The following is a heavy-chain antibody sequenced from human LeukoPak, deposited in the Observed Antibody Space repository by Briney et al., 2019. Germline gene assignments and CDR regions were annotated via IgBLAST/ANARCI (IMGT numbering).Heavy chain of an antibody. J-gene: IGHJ4*02. CDR2: IKSKTDGGTT. CDR3: ATAVDDSSTYYYGGY. CDR1: GFTFRNAW. D-gene: IGHD3-22*01. V-gene: IGHV3-15*01. Sequence: GGSLRLSCVASGFTFRNAWMTWVRQAPGKGLEWVGRIKSKTDGGTTDYAAPVKGRFTISRDDSKNTLYLQMNSLKTGDTAVYYCATAVDDSSTYYYGGYWGQGALVTVSS.